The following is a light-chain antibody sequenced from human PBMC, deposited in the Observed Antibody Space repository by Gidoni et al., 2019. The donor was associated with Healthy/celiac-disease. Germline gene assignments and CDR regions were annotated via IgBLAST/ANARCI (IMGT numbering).Light chain of an antibody. CDR3: QQYGSSPPLT. V-gene: IGKV3-20*01. CDR1: QSVSSSY. Sequence: EIVLTQSPGTLSLSPGERATLSCRASQSVSSSYLAWYQQKPGQAPRLLIYGASSRATGIPDFTLTISRMEPEDVAVYYCQQYGSSPPLTFGGGTKVEIK. CDR2: GAS. J-gene: IGKJ4*01.